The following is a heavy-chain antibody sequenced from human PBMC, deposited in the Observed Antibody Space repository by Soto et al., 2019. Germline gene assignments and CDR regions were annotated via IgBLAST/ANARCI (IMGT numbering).Heavy chain of an antibody. J-gene: IGHJ6*02. Sequence: PGESLKISCKGSGYSFTSYWISWVRQMPGKGLEWMGRIDPSDSYTNYSPSFQGHVTISADKSISTAYLQWSSLKASDTAMYYCARNKGYCSGGSCHYYYYGVDVWGQGTTVTVSS. CDR2: IDPSDSYT. CDR1: GYSFTSYW. D-gene: IGHD2-15*01. CDR3: ARNKGYCSGGSCHYYYYGVDV. V-gene: IGHV5-10-1*01.